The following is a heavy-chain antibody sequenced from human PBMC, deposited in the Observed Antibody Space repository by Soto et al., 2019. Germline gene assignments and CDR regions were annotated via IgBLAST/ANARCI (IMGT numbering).Heavy chain of an antibody. Sequence: EVQLLESGGGLVQPGGSLRLSCAASGFTFSSYAMSWVRQAPGKGLEWVSAISGSGGSTYYADSVKGRFTISRDSSKNTLYLQMNSLRAEDTAVYYCAKDQGSSWYINWFDPWGQGTLVTVSS. D-gene: IGHD6-13*01. CDR2: ISGSGGST. J-gene: IGHJ5*02. V-gene: IGHV3-23*01. CDR3: AKDQGSSWYINWFDP. CDR1: GFTFSSYA.